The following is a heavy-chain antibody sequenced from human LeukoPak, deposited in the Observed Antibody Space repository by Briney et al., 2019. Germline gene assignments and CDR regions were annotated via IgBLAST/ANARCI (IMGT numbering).Heavy chain of an antibody. J-gene: IGHJ4*02. CDR2: INPNSGGT. CDR1: GYTFTGYY. Sequence: GASVKVSCKASGYTFTGYYMHWVRQAPGQGLEWMGRINPNSGGTNYAQKFQGRFTMTRDTSISTAYMELSRLRSDDTAVYYCARGTIAVAGTGFDYWGQGTLVTVSS. CDR3: ARGTIAVAGTGFDY. V-gene: IGHV1-2*06. D-gene: IGHD6-19*01.